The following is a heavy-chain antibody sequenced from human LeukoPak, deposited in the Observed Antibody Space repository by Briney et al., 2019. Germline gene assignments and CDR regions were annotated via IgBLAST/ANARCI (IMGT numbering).Heavy chain of an antibody. D-gene: IGHD6-13*01. CDR2: TYYRSKWYN. V-gene: IGHV6-1*01. J-gene: IGHJ5*02. CDR3: ARESSSWYGGLRDCFDP. Sequence: SQTLSLTCAISGDSVSSNSAAWNWIRQSPSRGLEWLGRTYYRSKWYNDYAVSVKSRITINPDTSKNQFSLQLNSVTPEDTAVYYCARESSSWYGGLRDCFDPWGQGTLVTVSS. CDR1: GDSVSSNSAA.